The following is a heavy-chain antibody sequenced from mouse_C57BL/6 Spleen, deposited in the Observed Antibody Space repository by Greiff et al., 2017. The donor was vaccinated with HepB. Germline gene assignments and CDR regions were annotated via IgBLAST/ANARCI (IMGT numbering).Heavy chain of an antibody. J-gene: IGHJ4*01. CDR2: IDPEDGDT. V-gene: IGHV14-2*01. Sequence: EVQLQQSGAELVKPGASVKLSCTASGFNIKDYYMHWVKQRTEQGLEWIGRIDPEDGDTKYAPKFQGKATITADTSSNTAYLQLSSLTSEDTAVYYCARSYGYDVDYAMDYWGQGTSVTVSS. CDR3: ARSYGYDVDYAMDY. CDR1: GFNIKDYY. D-gene: IGHD2-2*01.